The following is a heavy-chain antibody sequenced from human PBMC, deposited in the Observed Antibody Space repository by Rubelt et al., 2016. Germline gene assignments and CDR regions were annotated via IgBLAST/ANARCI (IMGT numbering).Heavy chain of an antibody. V-gene: IGHV4-59*11. D-gene: IGHD3-16*01. J-gene: IGHJ3*02. CDR3: ARMSQLGDAFDI. CDR2: IYYTGKT. Sequence: QVQLQESGPGLVKPSATLSLTCTVSGGSISSHYWSWIRQPPGKGLEWIGTIYYTGKTYHNPSLTSRVTMSVDTSQNQFSLQLNSVTPEDTAVYYCARMSQLGDAFDIWGQGTMVTVSS. CDR1: GGSISSHY.